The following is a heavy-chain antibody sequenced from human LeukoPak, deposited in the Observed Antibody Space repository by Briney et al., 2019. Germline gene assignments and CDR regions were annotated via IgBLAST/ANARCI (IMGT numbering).Heavy chain of an antibody. V-gene: IGHV3-30-3*01. J-gene: IGHJ4*02. CDR1: GFTFSSYA. CDR3: ARADYDYVWGSYRLFDY. Sequence: GGSLRPSCAASGFTFSSYAMHWVRQAPGKGLEWVAVISYDGSNKYYADSVKGRFTISRDNSKNTLYLQMNSLRAEDTAVYYCARADYDYVWGSYRLFDYWGQGTLVTVSS. CDR2: ISYDGSNK. D-gene: IGHD3-16*02.